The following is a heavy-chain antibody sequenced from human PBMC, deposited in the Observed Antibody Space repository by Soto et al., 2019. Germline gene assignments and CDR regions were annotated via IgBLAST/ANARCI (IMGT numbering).Heavy chain of an antibody. J-gene: IGHJ6*03. CDR2: IYYSGST. CDR3: ARGWRVVPAATDYYYYYMDV. D-gene: IGHD2-2*01. Sequence: PSETLSLTCTVSGGSISSSSYYWGWIRQPPGKGLEWIGSIYYSGSTYYNPSLKSRVTISVDTSKNQFSLKLSSVTAADTAVYYCARGWRVVPAATDYYYYYMDVWGKGTTVTVSS. CDR1: GGSISSSSYY. V-gene: IGHV4-39*01.